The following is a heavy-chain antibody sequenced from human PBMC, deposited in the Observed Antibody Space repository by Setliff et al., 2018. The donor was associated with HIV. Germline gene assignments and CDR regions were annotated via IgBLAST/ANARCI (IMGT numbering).Heavy chain of an antibody. D-gene: IGHD3-10*01. V-gene: IGHV3-30*01. CDR3: ARDQGYYGSGSPRYYYYMDV. CDR1: GFTFGSYA. Sequence: RLSCAASGFTFGSYAMHWVRQAPGKGLEWVAVISYDGSNKYYADSVKGRFTISRDNSKNTLYLQMNSLRAEDTAVYYCARDQGYYGSGSPRYYYYMDVWGKGTTVTVSS. J-gene: IGHJ6*03. CDR2: ISYDGSNK.